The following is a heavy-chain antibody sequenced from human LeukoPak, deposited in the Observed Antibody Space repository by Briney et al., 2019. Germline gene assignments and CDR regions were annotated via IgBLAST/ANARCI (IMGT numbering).Heavy chain of an antibody. J-gene: IGHJ4*02. D-gene: IGHD2-2*01. CDR2: IIPIFGTA. V-gene: IGHV1-69*05. CDR1: GGTFSSYA. Sequence: SSVKVSCKASGGTFSSYAISWVRQAPGQGLEWMGRIIPIFGTANYAQKFQGRVKITTDESTSTAYMDLSSLRSEDTAVYYCARGYCSSTSCLSPFDYWGQGTLVTVSS. CDR3: ARGYCSSTSCLSPFDY.